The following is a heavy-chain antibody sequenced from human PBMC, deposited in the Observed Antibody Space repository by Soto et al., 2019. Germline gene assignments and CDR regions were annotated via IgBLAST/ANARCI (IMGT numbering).Heavy chain of an antibody. J-gene: IGHJ4*02. D-gene: IGHD1-26*01. CDR3: PKHRFFVVVRGN. CDR1: GFTFSSDA. V-gene: IGHV3-23*01. CDR2: ISGSGGST. Sequence: GWAQRVSCAASGFTFSSDAMSWVRQAPGKGLEWVSAISGSGGSTYYADSVKGRFTISRDNSKNTLYLQMNSLRAEDPAVYYCPKHRFFVVVRGNWGQRTLATESS.